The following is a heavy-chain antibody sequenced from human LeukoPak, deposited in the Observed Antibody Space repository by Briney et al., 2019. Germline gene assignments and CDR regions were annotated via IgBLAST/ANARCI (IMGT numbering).Heavy chain of an antibody. CDR3: VKGNYDILTGYLHGVDY. J-gene: IGHJ4*02. V-gene: IGHV3-30*18. Sequence: GGSLRLSCAASGFTFSSYGMHWVRQAPGKGLEWVAIILYDGSNKYYADSVKGRFTISRDNSKNTLSLEMNSLRTEDTAMYYCVKGNYDILTGYLHGVDYWGQGTLVTVPS. CDR2: ILYDGSNK. D-gene: IGHD3-9*01. CDR1: GFTFSSYG.